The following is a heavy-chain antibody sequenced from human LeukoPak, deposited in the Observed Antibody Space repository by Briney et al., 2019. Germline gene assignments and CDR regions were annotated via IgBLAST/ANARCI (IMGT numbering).Heavy chain of an antibody. CDR3: ARAGGSTVSHSDY. CDR1: GFTFSSYS. D-gene: IGHD4-17*01. V-gene: IGHV3-21*01. J-gene: IGHJ4*02. Sequence: GGSLRLSCAASGFTFSSYSMNWIRQAPGKGLEWVSSISSSTSYIYYADSVKGRFAISKDNAKNSLYLQMNSLRAEDTAVYYCARAGGSTVSHSDYWGQGTLVTVSS. CDR2: ISSSTSYI.